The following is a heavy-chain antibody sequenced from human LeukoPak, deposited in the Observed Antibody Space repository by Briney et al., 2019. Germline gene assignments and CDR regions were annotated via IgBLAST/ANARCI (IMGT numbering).Heavy chain of an antibody. J-gene: IGHJ4*02. V-gene: IGHV3-30*18. CDR3: AKERRYYGSSGYYDY. CDR2: ISYDGSNK. D-gene: IGHD3-22*01. Sequence: PGGSLRLSCAASGFTFSSYGMHWVRQAPGKGLEWVAVISYDGSNKYYADSVKGRFTISRDNSKNTLYLQMNSLRAEDTAVYYCAKERRYYGSSGYYDYWGQGTLVTVSS. CDR1: GFTFSSYG.